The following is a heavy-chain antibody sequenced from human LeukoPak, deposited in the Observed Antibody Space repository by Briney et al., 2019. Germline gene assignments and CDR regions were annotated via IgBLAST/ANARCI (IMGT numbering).Heavy chain of an antibody. CDR2: IRSKAYGGTT. Sequence: GGTLRLSCTASGFTFGDYAMSWFRQAPGKGLEWVGFIRSKAYGGTTGYAASVKGRFTISRDDSKSIAYLQMNSLKTEDTAVYYCTRVYGVGWFGEPHHFDYWGQGTLVTVSS. J-gene: IGHJ4*02. V-gene: IGHV3-49*03. CDR3: TRVYGVGWFGEPHHFDY. CDR1: GFTFGDYA. D-gene: IGHD3-10*01.